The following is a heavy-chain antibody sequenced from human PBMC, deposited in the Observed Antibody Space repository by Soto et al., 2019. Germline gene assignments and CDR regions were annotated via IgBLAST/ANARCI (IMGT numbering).Heavy chain of an antibody. J-gene: IGHJ6*02. CDR3: ARNGVGATTRANYYYYGMDV. D-gene: IGHD1-26*01. Sequence: QVQLQESGPGLVKPSETLSLTCTVSGGSISSYYWSWIRQPPGKGLEWIGYIYYSGSTNYNPSLKSRVTISVDTSKNQFSQKLSSVTAADTAVYYCARNGVGATTRANYYYYGMDVWGQGTTVTVSS. V-gene: IGHV4-59*08. CDR1: GGSISSYY. CDR2: IYYSGST.